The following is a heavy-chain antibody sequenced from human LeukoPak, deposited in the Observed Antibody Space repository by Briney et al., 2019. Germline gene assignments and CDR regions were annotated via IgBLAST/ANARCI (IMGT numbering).Heavy chain of an antibody. D-gene: IGHD1-20*01. CDR3: AREFRGGITGTKGFDY. CDR1: GGSISDYY. CDR2: IYYTGST. J-gene: IGHJ4*02. V-gene: IGHV4-59*01. Sequence: SETLSLTCTVSGGSISDYYWSWIRQPPGKGLEWIGYIYYTGSTRYNPSLKGRLTISVDTSKNQFSLNLTSVTTADTAVYYCAREFRGGITGTKGFDYWGQGTLVAVSS.